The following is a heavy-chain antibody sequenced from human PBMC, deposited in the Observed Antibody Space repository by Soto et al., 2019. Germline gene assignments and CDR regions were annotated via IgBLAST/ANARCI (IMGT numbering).Heavy chain of an antibody. CDR1: GFTFGAYA. D-gene: IGHD3-10*01. CDR3: ARVYYYGSGLLDYYGMDV. V-gene: IGHV3-23*01. CDR2: IGVSDGST. J-gene: IGHJ6*02. Sequence: GGSLRLSCTASGFTFGAYAMCWVRQPPGKGLEWVSCIGVSDGSTYYADSVKGRFTISRDNSESTLSLQMNGLRAEDTAVYYCARVYYYGSGLLDYYGMDVWCQGTTVTV.